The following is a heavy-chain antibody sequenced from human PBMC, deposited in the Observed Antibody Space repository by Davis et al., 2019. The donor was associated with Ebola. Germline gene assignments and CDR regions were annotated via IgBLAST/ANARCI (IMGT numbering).Heavy chain of an antibody. CDR1: GFTFSSYS. CDR3: ARLFGAHTTDY. Sequence: PGGSLRLSCAASGFTFSSYSMNWVRQAPGKGLEWVSSISSSSGYIYYADSVKGRFTISRDNAKNSLYLQMNSLRAEDTAVYYCARLFGAHTTDYWGQGTLVTVSS. CDR2: ISSSSGYI. J-gene: IGHJ4*02. D-gene: IGHD3-3*01. V-gene: IGHV3-21*01.